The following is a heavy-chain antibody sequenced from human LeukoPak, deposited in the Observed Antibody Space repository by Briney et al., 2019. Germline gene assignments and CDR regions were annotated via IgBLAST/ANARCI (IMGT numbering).Heavy chain of an antibody. CDR1: GGSISSYS. CDR2: IYSSGST. V-gene: IGHV4-4*07. D-gene: IGHD3-22*01. Sequence: PSETLSLTCTVSGGSISSYSWSWIRQPAGKGLEWIGHIYSSGSTNYNPSLKSRVTMSVDTSKNRFSLKLRSVTAADTAVYYCARDLHYYDSSGHNWFDPWGQGTLVTVSS. J-gene: IGHJ5*02. CDR3: ARDLHYYDSSGHNWFDP.